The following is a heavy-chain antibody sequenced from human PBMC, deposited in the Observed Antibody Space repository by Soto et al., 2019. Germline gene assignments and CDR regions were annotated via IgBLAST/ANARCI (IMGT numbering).Heavy chain of an antibody. V-gene: IGHV1-69*12. CDR1: GDTFTIFA. J-gene: IGHJ4*02. CDR3: ARDLGSGYDPGDY. Sequence: QVQLVQSGAEVKKPGSSVKVSCKASGDTFTIFAISWVRQAPGQGLEGMGGIIPTIGTTNYAKRFQGRITITGDESTGTAYMELSSMNSEDTAVYYCARDLGSGYDPGDYWGQGTLVTVSS. D-gene: IGHD5-12*01. CDR2: IIPTIGTT.